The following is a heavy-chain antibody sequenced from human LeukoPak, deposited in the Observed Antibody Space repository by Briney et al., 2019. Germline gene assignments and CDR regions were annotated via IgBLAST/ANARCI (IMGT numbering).Heavy chain of an antibody. V-gene: IGHV4-59*02. CDR2: IYYSGST. Sequence: PSETLSLTCAVSGGSVSDYYWTWIRQPPGKGLEWIGYIYYSGSTSYNPSLKSRVTMSIDTSNNQFSLRLRFVTAADTAVYYCARDSGTTGEVKFDPWGQGTLVTVSS. J-gene: IGHJ5*02. D-gene: IGHD3-10*01. CDR3: ARDSGTTGEVKFDP. CDR1: GGSVSDYY.